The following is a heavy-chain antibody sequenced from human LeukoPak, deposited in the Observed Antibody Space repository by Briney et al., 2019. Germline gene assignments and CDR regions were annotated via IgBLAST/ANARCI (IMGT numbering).Heavy chain of an antibody. D-gene: IGHD3-22*01. J-gene: IGHJ4*02. CDR1: GYTFTSYD. V-gene: IGHV1-8*01. CDR3: ARGSEYYYDSSADY. Sequence: GAPVKVSCKASGYTFTSYDINWVRQATGQGLEWMGWMNPNSGNTGYAQKFQGRVTMTRNTSVSTAYMELSSLRSEDTAVYYCARGSEYYYDSSADYWGQGTLVTVSS. CDR2: MNPNSGNT.